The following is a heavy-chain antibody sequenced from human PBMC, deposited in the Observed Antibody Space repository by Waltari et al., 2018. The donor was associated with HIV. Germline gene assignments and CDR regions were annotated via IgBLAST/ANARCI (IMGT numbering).Heavy chain of an antibody. Sequence: EVRLVESGGGLGQPGGSLRLSCAGPGFTFIRYWMHWVRQTPGKGLEWVSRIKPDGTQTDYADSVKGRFTISRDNAKSTLHLQLNALSVEDTALYFCTGDTFGNDDFWGQGVLVTVSS. J-gene: IGHJ4*02. CDR3: TGDTFGNDDF. V-gene: IGHV3-74*01. CDR2: IKPDGTQT. D-gene: IGHD1-1*01. CDR1: GFTFIRYW.